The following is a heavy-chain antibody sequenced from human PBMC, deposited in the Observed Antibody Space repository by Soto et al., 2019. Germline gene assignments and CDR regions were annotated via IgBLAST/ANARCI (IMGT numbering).Heavy chain of an antibody. CDR3: ARAVGPFDY. D-gene: IGHD1-26*01. CDR1: GFTFSTYG. Sequence: QVQLVESGGGVVQPGRSLRLSCAASGFTFSTYGMHWVRQAPGTGLEWVAVIWYDGSHKDYADSVKGRFTISRDNSKNPLYLQMTSLRVEDTGVYYWARAVGPFDYWGQGTLVAVSS. J-gene: IGHJ4*02. CDR2: IWYDGSHK. V-gene: IGHV3-33*01.